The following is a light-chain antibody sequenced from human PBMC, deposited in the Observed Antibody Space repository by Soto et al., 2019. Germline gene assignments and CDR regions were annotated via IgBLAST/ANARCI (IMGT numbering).Light chain of an antibody. CDR1: KSDIGVYDF. V-gene: IGLV2-8*01. CDR3: SSYTDRKNLV. J-gene: IGLJ1*01. Sequence: QSVLTQPPSASGSPGQSVTISCTGTKSDIGVYDFVSWYQHHPGKAPRLIIYEVVQRPSGVPDRFSGSKSGNTASLTVSALQAEDEADYYCSSYTDRKNLVFGTGTKVTVL. CDR2: EVV.